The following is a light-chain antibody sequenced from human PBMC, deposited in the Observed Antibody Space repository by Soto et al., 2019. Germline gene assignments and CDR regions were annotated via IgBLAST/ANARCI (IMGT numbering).Light chain of an antibody. CDR2: EVS. CDR3: SSYTTSSTLV. CDR1: SSDVGSYNL. V-gene: IGLV2-14*02. Sequence: QSVLTQPASVSGSPGQSITISCTGTSSDVGSYNLVSWYQQHPGKAPKLMIFEVSNRPSGVSNRFSGSKSGNTASLTISGIQTEDEADYYCSSYTTSSTLVFGGGTKLTVL. J-gene: IGLJ3*02.